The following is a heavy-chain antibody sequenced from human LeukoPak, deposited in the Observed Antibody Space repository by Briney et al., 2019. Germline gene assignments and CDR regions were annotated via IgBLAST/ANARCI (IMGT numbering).Heavy chain of an antibody. CDR2: INADNGNT. Sequence: ASVKVSCKASGYTFTSYAMHWVRQAPGQRLEWMGWINADNGNTKYSQKFQGRVTITRDTSASTAYMELSSLRSEDTAVYYCARGHYCSSTSCSAEFDYWGQGTLVTVSS. D-gene: IGHD2-2*01. J-gene: IGHJ4*02. CDR1: GYTFTSYA. V-gene: IGHV1-3*01. CDR3: ARGHYCSSTSCSAEFDY.